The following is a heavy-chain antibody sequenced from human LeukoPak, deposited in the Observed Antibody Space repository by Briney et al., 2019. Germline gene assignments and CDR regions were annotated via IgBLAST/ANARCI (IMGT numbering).Heavy chain of an antibody. D-gene: IGHD2-8*01. Sequence: PGGSLRLSCAASGFTFSTYEMHWVRQPPGKGLEWVSYISSSSNTVYYVDSVKGRFTISRDNAKNSLYLQMNSLRAEDTAVYYCARDNGKNSYYYYGMDVWGKGTTVTVSS. V-gene: IGHV3-48*03. CDR2: ISSSSNTV. J-gene: IGHJ6*04. CDR1: GFTFSTYE. CDR3: ARDNGKNSYYYYGMDV.